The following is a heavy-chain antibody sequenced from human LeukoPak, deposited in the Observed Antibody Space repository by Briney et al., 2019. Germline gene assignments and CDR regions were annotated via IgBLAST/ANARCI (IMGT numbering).Heavy chain of an antibody. V-gene: IGHV3-48*03. J-gene: IGHJ4*02. CDR2: ISSSGSDI. Sequence: GGSLRLSCAASGFTFSNYEMHWVRQAPGKGLEGVSYISSSGSDIYYADSVKGRFTISRDNAKNSLYLHMNSLRAEDTAVHYCARDYGGSSPFDYWGQGTLVTVSS. CDR3: ARDYGGSSPFDY. CDR1: GFTFSNYE. D-gene: IGHD4-23*01.